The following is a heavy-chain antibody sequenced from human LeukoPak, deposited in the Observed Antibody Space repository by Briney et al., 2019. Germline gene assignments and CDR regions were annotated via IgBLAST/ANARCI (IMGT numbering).Heavy chain of an antibody. CDR3: ASASTVVNGVFDY. J-gene: IGHJ4*02. CDR2: INHSGST. CDR1: GGSFSGYY. Sequence: SETLSLTCTVYGGSFSGYYWSWIRQPPGKGLEWIGEINHSGSTNYNPSLKSRVTISVDTSKNQFSLKLSSVTAADTAVYYCASASTVVNGVFDYWGQGTLVTVSS. D-gene: IGHD4-23*01. V-gene: IGHV4-34*01.